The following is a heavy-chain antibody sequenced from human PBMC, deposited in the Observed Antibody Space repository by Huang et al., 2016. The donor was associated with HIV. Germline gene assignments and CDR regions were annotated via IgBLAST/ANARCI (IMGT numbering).Heavy chain of an antibody. CDR1: GFKLSGFG. V-gene: IGHV3-30*18. Sequence: QVHLVESGGGVVQPGGSLRLSCAASGFKLSGFGMHWVGQAPGKGLEWVAVISYDGRSQFYTDSVKGRFTISRDNADNTLSLQMKGLRPDDTAVYYCAKESRWFSDFDHWGQGVLVSVSS. CDR3: AKESRWFSDFDH. CDR2: ISYDGRSQ. J-gene: IGHJ4*02. D-gene: IGHD2-15*01.